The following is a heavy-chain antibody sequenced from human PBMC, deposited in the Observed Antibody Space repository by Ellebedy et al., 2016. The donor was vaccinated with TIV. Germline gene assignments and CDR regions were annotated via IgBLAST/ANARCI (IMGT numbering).Heavy chain of an antibody. D-gene: IGHD4-11*01. V-gene: IGHV4-31*03. J-gene: IGHJ4*02. CDR3: ARSPGRNDYTIFN. Sequence: SETLSLTCTVSGGSISSGGYFWSWIRQHPGKGLEWIGSIYYSGSTSYNPSLNIRVTISVDTSKKQFSLKLSSVTAADTAVYYCARSPGRNDYTIFNWGQGTLVTVSS. CDR1: GGSISSGGYF. CDR2: IYYSGST.